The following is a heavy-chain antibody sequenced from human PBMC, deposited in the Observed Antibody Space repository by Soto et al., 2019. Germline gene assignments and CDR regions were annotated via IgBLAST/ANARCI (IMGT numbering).Heavy chain of an antibody. V-gene: IGHV1-69*01. CDR2: IIPIFGTA. Sequence: QVQLVQSGAEVKKPGSSVKVSCKASGGTFSSYAISWVRQAPGQGLEWMGGIIPIFGTANYAQKFQGRVTITADESTSTDYMKLSSLRSEDTAVYYCASDQQLVRTYGMDVWGQGTTVTVSS. D-gene: IGHD6-6*01. J-gene: IGHJ6*02. CDR1: GGTFSSYA. CDR3: ASDQQLVRTYGMDV.